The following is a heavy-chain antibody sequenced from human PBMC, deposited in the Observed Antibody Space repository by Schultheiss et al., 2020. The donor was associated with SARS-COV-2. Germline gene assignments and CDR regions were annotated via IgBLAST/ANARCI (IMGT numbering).Heavy chain of an antibody. V-gene: IGHV3-21*04. J-gene: IGHJ4*02. CDR3: AKDQSTAGYYYDSSGY. CDR1: GFTFSSYD. CDR2: ISSSSTYI. D-gene: IGHD3-22*01. Sequence: GGSLRLSCAASGFTFSSYDMHWVRQATGKGLEWVSSISSSSTYIYYADSLKGRFTISRDNAKNTLYLQMNSLRAEDTAVYYCAKDQSTAGYYYDSSGYWGQGTLVTVSS.